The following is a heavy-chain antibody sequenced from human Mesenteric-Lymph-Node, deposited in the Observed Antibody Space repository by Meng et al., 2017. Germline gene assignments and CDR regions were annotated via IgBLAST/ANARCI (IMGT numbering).Heavy chain of an antibody. CDR3: ASISSIAARPDY. CDR2: ISAYNGNT. D-gene: IGHD6-6*01. J-gene: IGHJ4*02. Sequence: ASVKVSCKASGYTFTSYGISWVRQAPGQGLEWMGWISAYNGNTNYAQKLQGRVTITADKSTSTAYMELSSLRSEDTAVYYCASISSIAARPDYWGQGTLVTVSS. V-gene: IGHV1-18*01. CDR1: GYTFTSYG.